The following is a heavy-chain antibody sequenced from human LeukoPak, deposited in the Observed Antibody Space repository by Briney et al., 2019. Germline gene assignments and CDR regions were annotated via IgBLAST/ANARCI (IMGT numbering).Heavy chain of an antibody. CDR1: GFTFGDYA. J-gene: IGHJ4*02. CDR2: IASETYGGTA. V-gene: IGHV3-49*04. Sequence: GGSLRLSCTASGFTFGDYAMTWVRQAPGKGLEWVGFIASETYGGTAEYAASVKGRFIISRDDSKSIAYLQMNSLKTEDTAVYYCTRDQTPYYWGQGTLVTVSS. CDR3: TRDQTPYY.